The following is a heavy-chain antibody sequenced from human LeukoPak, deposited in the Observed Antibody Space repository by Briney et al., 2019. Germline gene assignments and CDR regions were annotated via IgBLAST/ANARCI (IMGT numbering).Heavy chain of an antibody. CDR1: GFTFGDYA. J-gene: IGHJ4*02. CDR2: IASETYGGTA. V-gene: IGHV3-49*04. Sequence: GGSLRLSCTASGFTFGDYAMTWVRQAPGKGLEWVGFIASETYGGTAEYAASVKGRFIISRDDSKSIAYLQMNSLKTEDTAVYYCTRDQTPYYWGQGTLVTVSS. CDR3: TRDQTPYY.